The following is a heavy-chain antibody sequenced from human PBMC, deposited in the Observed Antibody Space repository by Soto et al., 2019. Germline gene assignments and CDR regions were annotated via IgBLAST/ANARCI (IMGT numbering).Heavy chain of an antibody. Sequence: QVQLVESGGGVVQPGRSLRLSCAASGFTFSSYGMHWVRQAPGKGLEWVAVISYDGSNKYYADSVKGRFTISRDNSKNTLYLHMNSLRAEDTAVYYCAKDPVRIVVVPAAIVDYWGQGTLVTVSS. D-gene: IGHD2-2*01. CDR3: AKDPVRIVVVPAAIVDY. CDR2: ISYDGSNK. V-gene: IGHV3-30*18. CDR1: GFTFSSYG. J-gene: IGHJ4*02.